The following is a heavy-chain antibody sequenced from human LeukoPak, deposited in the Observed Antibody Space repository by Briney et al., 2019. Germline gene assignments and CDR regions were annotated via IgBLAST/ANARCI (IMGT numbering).Heavy chain of an antibody. V-gene: IGHV4-59*08. Sequence: PSETLSLTCTVSGGSISSYYWSWIRQPPGKGLEWIGYIYYSGSTYYNPSLKSRVTISVDTSKNQFSLKLSSVTAADTAVYYCARAVVPAAMGQGWFDPWGQGTLVTVSS. CDR2: IYYSGST. CDR3: ARAVVPAAMGQGWFDP. J-gene: IGHJ5*02. D-gene: IGHD2-2*01. CDR1: GGSISSYY.